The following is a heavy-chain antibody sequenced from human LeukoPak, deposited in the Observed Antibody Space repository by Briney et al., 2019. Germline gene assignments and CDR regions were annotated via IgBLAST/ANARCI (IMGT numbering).Heavy chain of an antibody. CDR1: GGTSIGYT. D-gene: IGHD1-26*01. V-gene: IGHV1-69*05. J-gene: IGHJ4*02. CDR3: ARGPHVVGTRFDS. CDR2: IIPVFNVS. Sequence: SVKVSCKASGGTSIGYTFSWVRQAPGQGLEWMGGIIPVFNVSNYAWKFQDRVTITTDVPTTTAYMELTRLRSEDTAIYYCARGPHVVGTRFDSCGQGTLVTVST.